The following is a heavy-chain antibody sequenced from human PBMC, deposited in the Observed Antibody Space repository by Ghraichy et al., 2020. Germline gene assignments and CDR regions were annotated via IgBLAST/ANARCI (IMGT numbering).Heavy chain of an antibody. CDR2: ISYDGSNK. V-gene: IGHV3-30-3*01. CDR3: ARDIRIFGVLYDAFDI. CDR1: GFTFSSYA. Sequence: GESLNISCAASGFTFSSYAMHWVRQAPGKGLEWVAVISYDGSNKYYADSVKGRFTISRDNSKNTLYLQMNSLRAEDTAVYYCARDIRIFGVLYDAFDIWGQGTMVTVSS. D-gene: IGHD3-3*02. J-gene: IGHJ3*02.